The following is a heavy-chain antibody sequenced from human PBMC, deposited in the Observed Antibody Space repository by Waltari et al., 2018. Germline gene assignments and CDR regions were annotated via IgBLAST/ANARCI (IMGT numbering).Heavy chain of an antibody. CDR3: ASLSAPIDY. Sequence: EVLLVESGGGVVQPGGSLTLSCATSGSLFSGYWMHWVRQSPGKGLVWVPEIDRNGGRKTYADSVRGRFTISRDNDKNTIYLHMNSLRAEDTALYYCASLSAPIDYWGQGTLVTVSS. CDR1: GSLFSGYW. D-gene: IGHD6-25*01. J-gene: IGHJ4*02. V-gene: IGHV3-74*01. CDR2: IDRNGGRK.